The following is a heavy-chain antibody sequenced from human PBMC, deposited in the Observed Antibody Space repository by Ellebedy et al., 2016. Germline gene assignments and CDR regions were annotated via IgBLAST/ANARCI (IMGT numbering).Heavy chain of an antibody. V-gene: IGHV5-51*01. CDR2: LYPGDSDT. D-gene: IGHD6-19*01. J-gene: IGHJ1*01. CDR1: GYSFTSYW. CDR3: ATPVAGTSEYFQH. Sequence: GGSLRLSXKGSGYSFTSYWTGWVRQLPGKGLEWMGILYPGDSDTRYSPSFQGQVTISADKSISTAYLQCSSLKASDPAMYYCATPVAGTSEYFQHWGQGTLVTVSS.